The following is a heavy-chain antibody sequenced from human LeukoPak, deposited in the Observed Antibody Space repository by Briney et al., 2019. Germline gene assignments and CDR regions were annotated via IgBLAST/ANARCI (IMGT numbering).Heavy chain of an antibody. CDR3: ARVAGSGYSSGWRVWRLNWFDP. D-gene: IGHD6-19*01. CDR2: IYYSGSTNSNPSLNSGST. Sequence: SETLSLTCAVSGGSISSSNWWSWVRQPPGKGLEWIGEIYYSGSTNSNPSLNSGSTNYNPSLKSRVTISVDTSKNQFSLKLSSVTAADTAVYYCARVAGSGYSSGWRVWRLNWFDPWGQGTLVTVSS. V-gene: IGHV4-4*02. J-gene: IGHJ5*02. CDR1: GGSISSSNW.